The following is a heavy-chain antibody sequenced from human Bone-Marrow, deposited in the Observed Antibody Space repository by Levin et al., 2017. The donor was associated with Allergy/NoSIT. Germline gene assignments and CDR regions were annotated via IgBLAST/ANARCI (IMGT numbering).Heavy chain of an antibody. J-gene: IGHJ4*02. CDR1: GFTFSDYA. D-gene: IGHD2-2*01. CDR3: TKNVEPAVILVPTCCDY. V-gene: IGHV3-23*01. CDR2: ISNSGTRI. Sequence: GESLKISCAASGFTFSDYAMTWVRQAPGKGLEWVSSISNSGTRIQYADSVKGRLTISRDNSKNSVYLEMNSLGVEDTAVYFCTKNVEPAVILVPTCCDYWGRGTLVTVSS.